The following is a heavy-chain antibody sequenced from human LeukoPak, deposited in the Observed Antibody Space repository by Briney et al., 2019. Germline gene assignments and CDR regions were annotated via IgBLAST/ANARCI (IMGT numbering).Heavy chain of an antibody. CDR2: ISPDGSST. D-gene: IGHD3-16*01. Sequence: PGGSLRLSCAASGFTFSSYWMDWVRQAPGKGLVWVSRISPDGSSTRYADSVKGRFTISRDNAKNTLYLQMNSLTAEDTAVYYCARDARSLVWNYWGQGTLVTVSS. J-gene: IGHJ4*02. CDR1: GFTFSSYW. CDR3: ARDARSLVWNY. V-gene: IGHV3-74*01.